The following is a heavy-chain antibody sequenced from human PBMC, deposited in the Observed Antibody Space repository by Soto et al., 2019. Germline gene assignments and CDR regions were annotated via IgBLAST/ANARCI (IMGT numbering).Heavy chain of an antibody. CDR2: ISGSGAST. J-gene: IGHJ4*02. D-gene: IGHD4-17*01. CDR1: GFTFSSYA. V-gene: IGHV3-23*01. CDR3: AKVKTQMTSVTTFDY. Sequence: GGSLRLSCAASGFTFSSYAMSWVRQAPGKGLEWVSAISGSGASTYYADSVRGRFTISRDNSKSTLYLQMNSLRAEDTAVYYCAKVKTQMTSVTTFDYWGQGTLVNVSS.